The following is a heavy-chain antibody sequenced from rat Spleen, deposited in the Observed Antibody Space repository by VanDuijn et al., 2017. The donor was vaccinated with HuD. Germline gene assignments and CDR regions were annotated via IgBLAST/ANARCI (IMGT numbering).Heavy chain of an antibody. J-gene: IGHJ3*01. CDR2: ISYGDSSGHSST. CDR1: GFIFSDFY. CDR3: ARPTEGIAWFAY. Sequence: EVQLVESDGGLVQPGRSLKLSCAASGFIFSDFYMAWVRQAPTKGLEWVATISYGDSSGHSSTYYRDSVKGRFTISRANAKSTLNLQMDSLRSEDTATYYCARPTEGIAWFAYWGQGTLVTVSS. V-gene: IGHV5-29*01. D-gene: IGHD1-11*01.